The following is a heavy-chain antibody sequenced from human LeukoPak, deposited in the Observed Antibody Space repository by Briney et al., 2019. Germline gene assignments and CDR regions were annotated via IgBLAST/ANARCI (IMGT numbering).Heavy chain of an antibody. J-gene: IGHJ6*03. Sequence: SETLSLTCTVPGGSISSKYWSWIRQSVDKGLEGSGNVHASGITNYYPSLKSRVTLSVDTSKDQFSLKLSSVTAADTAVYYCARGFWSRGYYYVDVWGEGTAVTVSS. V-gene: IGHV4-4*07. CDR2: VHASGIT. D-gene: IGHD3-3*01. CDR3: ARGFWSRGYYYVDV. CDR1: GGSISSKY.